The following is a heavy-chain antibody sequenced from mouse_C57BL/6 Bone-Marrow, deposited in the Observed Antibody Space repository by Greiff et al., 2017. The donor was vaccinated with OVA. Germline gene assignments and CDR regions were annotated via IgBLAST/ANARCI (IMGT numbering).Heavy chain of an antibody. CDR2: IDPSDSYT. J-gene: IGHJ3*01. Sequence: VQLQQSGAELVMPGASVKLSCKASGYTFTSYWMHWVKQRPGQGLEWIGEIDPSDSYTNYNQKFKGKSTLTVDKSSSTAYMQLSSLTSEDSAVYYCARSDGLAYWGQGTLVTVSA. CDR1: GYTFTSYW. CDR3: ARSDGLAY. V-gene: IGHV1-69*01.